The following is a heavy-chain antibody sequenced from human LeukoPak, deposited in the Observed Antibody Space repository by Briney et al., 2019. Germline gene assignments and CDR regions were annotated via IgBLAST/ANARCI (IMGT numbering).Heavy chain of an antibody. CDR1: GFTFSSYG. D-gene: IGHD2-15*01. CDR2: IHYDSTTE. J-gene: IGHJ4*02. V-gene: IGHV3-30*02. Sequence: GGSLRLSCAASGFTFSSYGMHWVRQAPGKGLEWVAYIHYDSTTEDYADSVQGRFTISRDNSKNTLFLQMNNLRADDTAVYYCARGVVVASMWGQGTLVTVSS. CDR3: ARGVVVASM.